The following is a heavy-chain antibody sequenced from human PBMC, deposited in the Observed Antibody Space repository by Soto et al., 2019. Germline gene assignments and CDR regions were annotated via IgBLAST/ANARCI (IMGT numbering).Heavy chain of an antibody. CDR3: ARRAERPRYDFWSGSQDYYGMDV. V-gene: IGHV4-4*02. CDR1: GGSISSSNW. CDR2: IYHSGST. J-gene: IGHJ6*02. D-gene: IGHD3-3*01. Sequence: SETLSLTCAVSGGSISSSNWWSWVRQPPGKGLEWIGEIYHSGSTNYNPSLKSRVTISVDKSKNQFSLKLSSVTAADTAVYYCARRAERPRYDFWSGSQDYYGMDVWGQGTTVTV.